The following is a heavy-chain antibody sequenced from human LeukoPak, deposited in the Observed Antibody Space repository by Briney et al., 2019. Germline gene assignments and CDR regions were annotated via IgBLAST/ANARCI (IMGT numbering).Heavy chain of an antibody. CDR3: ARDFAGDRDY. CDR2: INPNGMTT. D-gene: IGHD4-17*01. CDR1: GFIFRNYW. Sequence: GGSLRLSCAASGFIFRNYWMHWVRQAPGKGLVWVARINPNGMTTTYTDSVKGRFTISRDNAKNTLYLQMNSLRVEDTAVYYCARDFAGDRDYWGQGTLVTVSS. J-gene: IGHJ4*02. V-gene: IGHV3-74*01.